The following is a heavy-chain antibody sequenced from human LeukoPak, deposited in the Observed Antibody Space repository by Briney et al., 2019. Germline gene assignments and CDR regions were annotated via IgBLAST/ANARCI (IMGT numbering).Heavy chain of an antibody. J-gene: IGHJ4*02. V-gene: IGHV4-59*01. D-gene: IGHD1-26*01. CDR1: GGSISSYY. CDR3: ARGRSYYTN. CDR2: MYYSGNS. Sequence: SETLSLTCTVSGGSISSYYWTWIRQPPGKGLEWIGFMYYSGNSNYNPSLKSRVTISVDSSMNQFSLRLSSVTAADTAVYYCARGRSYYTNWGRGTLVTVSS.